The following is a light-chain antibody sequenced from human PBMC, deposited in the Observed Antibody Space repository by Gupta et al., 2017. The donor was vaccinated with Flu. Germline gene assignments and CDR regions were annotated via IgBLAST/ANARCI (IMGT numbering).Light chain of an antibody. V-gene: IGLV1-44*01. CDR3: EAWDDSLNGHYV. CDR2: GNN. Sequence: SSNIGSNTVHWYQQVPGMAPKLLIYGNNQRPSGVPERFSGSNSGTSASLAINGLQSEDEADYYCEAWDDSLNGHYVFGTGTKVTVL. CDR1: SSNIGSNT. J-gene: IGLJ1*01.